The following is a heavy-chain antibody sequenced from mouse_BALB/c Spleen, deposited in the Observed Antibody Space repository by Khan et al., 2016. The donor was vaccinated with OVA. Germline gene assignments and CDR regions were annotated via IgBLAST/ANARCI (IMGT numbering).Heavy chain of an antibody. CDR2: ISTYYGNT. D-gene: IGHD2-2*01. CDR1: GYTFADSG. J-gene: IGHJ3*01. Sequence: VQLKQSGPEPVRPGASVKLSCTGSGYTFADSGMHWVRQSLAKSLVWIGVISTYYGNTNYNQKFEGRATMTVDKSSSTAYMELARLTSEDSAVYFCNRDGISGVTYWGQGTLVTVSA. CDR3: NRDGISGVTY. V-gene: IGHV1S137*01.